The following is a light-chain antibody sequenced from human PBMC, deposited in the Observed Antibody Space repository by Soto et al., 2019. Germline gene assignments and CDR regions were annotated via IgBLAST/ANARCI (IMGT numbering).Light chain of an antibody. CDR1: QSVSAN. CDR2: GAS. J-gene: IGKJ1*01. Sequence: EIVMTQSPATLSVSPGERATLPCRASQSVSANLAWYQQKPGQAPRLLIYGASTRATGIPARFSGSGSGTDFTLTSSSLQSEDVAVYYCQQYDNWPRTFGQGTKVEIK. CDR3: QQYDNWPRT. V-gene: IGKV3-15*01.